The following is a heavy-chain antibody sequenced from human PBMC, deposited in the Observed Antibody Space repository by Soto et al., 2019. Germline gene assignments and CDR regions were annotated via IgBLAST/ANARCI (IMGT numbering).Heavy chain of an antibody. CDR3: ARSLKVLLTLGY. D-gene: IGHD2-15*01. Sequence: PGGSLRLSCVASGFTFSSYGMHWVRQAPGKGLEWVAVIWYDGSNKYYADSVKGRFTISRDNSKNTLYLQMNSLRAEDTAVYYCARSLKVLLTLGYWGKGTLVTVSS. CDR1: GFTFSSYG. J-gene: IGHJ4*02. V-gene: IGHV3-33*01. CDR2: IWYDGSNK.